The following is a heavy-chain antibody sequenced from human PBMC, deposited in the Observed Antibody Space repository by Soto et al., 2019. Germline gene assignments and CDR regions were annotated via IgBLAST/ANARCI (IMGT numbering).Heavy chain of an antibody. CDR2: IYYSGST. CDR1: GDSISSSSYY. CDR3: ARHDTGGYCSSTSCYRNYYYYMDV. Sequence: SETLSLTCTVSGDSISSSSYYWGWIRQPPGKGLEWIGSIYYSGSTYYNPSLKSRVTISVDTSKNQFSLKLSSVTAADTAVYYCARHDTGGYCSSTSCYRNYYYYMDVWGKGTTVTVSS. V-gene: IGHV4-39*01. D-gene: IGHD2-2*01. J-gene: IGHJ6*03.